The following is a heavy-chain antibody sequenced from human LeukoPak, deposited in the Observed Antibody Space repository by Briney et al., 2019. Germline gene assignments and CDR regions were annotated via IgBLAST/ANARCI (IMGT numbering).Heavy chain of an antibody. CDR1: GGSISDHY. CDR2: IYYSGCT. V-gene: IGHV4-59*08. Sequence: PSETLSLTCAVSGGSISDHYWSWIRQPPGKGLEWIGYIYYSGCTNYNPSLKSRVTISVDTSRNRFSLNLSSVTAADTAVYYCARHPPRGEWVPAFDHWGQGTLVTVSS. J-gene: IGHJ4*02. D-gene: IGHD1-26*01. CDR3: ARHPPRGEWVPAFDH.